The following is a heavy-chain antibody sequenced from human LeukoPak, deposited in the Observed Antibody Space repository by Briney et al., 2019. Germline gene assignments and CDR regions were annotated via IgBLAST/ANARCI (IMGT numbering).Heavy chain of an antibody. J-gene: IGHJ5*02. CDR3: ARDLIETYYYDSSGYNWFDP. CDR1: GGSISSSSYY. V-gene: IGHV4-39*07. D-gene: IGHD3-22*01. CDR2: IYYSGST. Sequence: SETLSLTCTVSGGSISSSSYYWGWIRQPPGKGLEWIGSIYYSGSTYYNPSLKSRVTISVDTSKNQFSLKLSSVTAADTAVYYCARDLIETYYYDSSGYNWFDPWGQGTLVTVSS.